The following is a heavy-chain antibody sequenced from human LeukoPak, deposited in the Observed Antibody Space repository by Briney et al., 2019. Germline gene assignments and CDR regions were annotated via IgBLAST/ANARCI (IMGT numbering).Heavy chain of an antibody. CDR3: ARVLSGYSSGWYLDY. Sequence: SETLSLTCTVSGGSVSSGSYYCSWIRQPPGKGLGWIGYIYYRGSTNYNPSVKSPVTISVDTSKNQFSLKLSSVTAADTAVYYCARVLSGYSSGWYLDYWGQGTLVTVSS. D-gene: IGHD6-19*01. J-gene: IGHJ4*02. CDR1: GGSVSSGSYY. V-gene: IGHV4-61*01. CDR2: IYYRGST.